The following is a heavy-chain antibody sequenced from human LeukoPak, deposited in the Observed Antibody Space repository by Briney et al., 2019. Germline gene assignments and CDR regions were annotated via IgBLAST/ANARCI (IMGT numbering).Heavy chain of an antibody. CDR3: AREPLNTVWGAFDI. CDR1: GYTFTGYY. CDR2: INPNSGGT. V-gene: IGHV1-2*02. J-gene: IGHJ3*02. Sequence: ASVKVSCKASGYTFTGYYMHWVRQAPGQGLEWMGWINPNSGGTNYAQKFQGRVTMTRDTSISTAYMELSRPRSDDTAVYYCAREPLNTVWGAFDIWGQGTMVTVSS. D-gene: IGHD7-27*01.